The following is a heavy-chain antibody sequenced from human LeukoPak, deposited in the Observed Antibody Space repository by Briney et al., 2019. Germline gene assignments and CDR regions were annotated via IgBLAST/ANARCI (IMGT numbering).Heavy chain of an antibody. CDR2: ISGSGGST. V-gene: IGHV3-23*01. CDR3: AKPGGDYVIDY. Sequence: GGSLRLSCAASGFTFSSYSMNWVRQAPGKGLEWVSAISGSGGSTYYADSVKGRFTISRDNSKSTLYLQMNSLRAEDTAVYYCAKPGGDYVIDYWGQGTLVTVSS. D-gene: IGHD4-17*01. CDR1: GFTFSSYS. J-gene: IGHJ4*02.